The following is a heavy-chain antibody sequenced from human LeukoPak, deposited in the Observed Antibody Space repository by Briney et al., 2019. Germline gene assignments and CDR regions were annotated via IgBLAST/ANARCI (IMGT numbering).Heavy chain of an antibody. D-gene: IGHD5-18*01. J-gene: IGHJ4*02. CDR3: ARDHEVTLYYFDY. V-gene: IGHV1-8*01. Sequence: ASVKVSCKASGYTFTSYDINWVRQATGQGLEWMGWMNPNSGNTGYAQKFQGRVTMTRNTSISTAYMELSSLRSEDTAVYYCARDHEVTLYYFDYWGQGTLVTVSS. CDR1: GYTFTSYD. CDR2: MNPNSGNT.